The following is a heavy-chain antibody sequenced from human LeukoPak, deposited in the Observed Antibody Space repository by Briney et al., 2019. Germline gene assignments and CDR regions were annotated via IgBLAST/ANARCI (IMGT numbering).Heavy chain of an antibody. J-gene: IGHJ5*02. D-gene: IGHD6-13*01. CDR3: ARGQSVSSWHDP. V-gene: IGHV4-34*01. CDR1: GGSFSGYY. Sequence: SETLSLTCAVYGGSFSGYYWSWIRQPPGKGLEWIGEINHSGSTNYNPSLKSRVTISVDTSRNQFSLKLSSVTAADTAVYYCARGQSVSSWHDPWGQGTLVTVSS. CDR2: INHSGST.